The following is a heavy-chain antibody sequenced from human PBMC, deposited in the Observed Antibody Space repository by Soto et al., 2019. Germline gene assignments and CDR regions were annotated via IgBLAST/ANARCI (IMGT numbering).Heavy chain of an antibody. D-gene: IGHD1-26*01. CDR2: IGYDGSNN. CDR1: GFTFSSYG. CDR3: ARETVGAQDDGFDS. Sequence: QVQLVESGGGVVQPGRSLRLSCAASGFTFSSYGMHWVRQAPGKGLEWVAVIGYDGSNNYDADSVKGRFTISIDNSKNTLYLQMNSLSAEDAAVYYCARETVGAQDDGFDSWGQGTMVTVSS. V-gene: IGHV3-33*01. J-gene: IGHJ3*02.